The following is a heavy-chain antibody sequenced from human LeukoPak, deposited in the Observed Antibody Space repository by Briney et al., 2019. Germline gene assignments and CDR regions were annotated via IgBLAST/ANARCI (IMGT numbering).Heavy chain of an antibody. CDR1: GFTFSSYS. D-gene: IGHD6-13*01. V-gene: IGHV3-21*01. CDR2: ISSSSSYI. Sequence: GGSLRLSCAASGFTFSSYSMNGVRQAPGKGLEWVSSISSSSSYIYYADSVKGRFTISRDNAKNSLYLQMNSLRAEDTAVYYCARDNHIAASFDYWGQGTLVTVSS. J-gene: IGHJ4*02. CDR3: ARDNHIAASFDY.